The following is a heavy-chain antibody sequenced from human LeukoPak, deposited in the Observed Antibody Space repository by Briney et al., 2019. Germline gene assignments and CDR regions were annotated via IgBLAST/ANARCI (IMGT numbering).Heavy chain of an antibody. Sequence: GGSLRLSCTPSGFTFSNYWMHWVRQAPGKGLVWVSRINTDGSSTSYADSVKGRLTISRDNAKNTLFLQMNSLRAEDTAVYYCARALYDFWSGYYIANYMDVWGKGTPVTVSS. CDR1: GFTFSNYW. CDR3: ARALYDFWSGYYIANYMDV. CDR2: INTDGSST. D-gene: IGHD3-3*01. V-gene: IGHV3-74*01. J-gene: IGHJ6*03.